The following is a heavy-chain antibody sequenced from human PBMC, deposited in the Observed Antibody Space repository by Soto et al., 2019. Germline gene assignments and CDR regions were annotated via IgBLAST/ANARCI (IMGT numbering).Heavy chain of an antibody. Sequence: SETLSLTCAVYGGSFSSYYWSWIRQPPGKGLEWIGYIYYSGSTNYNPSLKSRVTISVDTSKNQFSLKLSSVTAADTAVYYCARGYSGYDADDYWGQGTLVTVSS. V-gene: IGHV4-59*01. CDR2: IYYSGST. CDR1: GGSFSSYY. D-gene: IGHD5-12*01. CDR3: ARGYSGYDADDY. J-gene: IGHJ4*02.